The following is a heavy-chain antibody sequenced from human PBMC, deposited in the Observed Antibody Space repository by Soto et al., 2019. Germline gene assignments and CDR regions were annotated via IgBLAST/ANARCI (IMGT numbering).Heavy chain of an antibody. CDR2: ISGSGDGT. V-gene: IGHV3-23*01. J-gene: IGHJ6*02. CDR3: TKSRRGILMVYGFGGMDV. D-gene: IGHD2-8*01. Sequence: GGSLRVSCAASGFTVNSHAMSWVRQAPGKGLEWVASISGSGDGTYYGDSVKGRFTISRDSSSSTLYLQMNNLRGEDTAVYSCTKSRRGILMVYGFGGMDVWGQGTTVTVSS. CDR1: GFTVNSHA.